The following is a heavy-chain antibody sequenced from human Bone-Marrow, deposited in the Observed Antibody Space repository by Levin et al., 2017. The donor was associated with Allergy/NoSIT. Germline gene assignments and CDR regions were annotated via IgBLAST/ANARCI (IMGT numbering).Heavy chain of an antibody. CDR3: ATGGIIAASGSWVAFDI. CDR1: GFGFNDAW. J-gene: IGHJ3*02. CDR2: IRSKTNGETT. D-gene: IGHD6-13*01. Sequence: GESLKISCAASGFGFNDAWMNWVRQTPGRGLEWVGRIRSKTNGETTDYAAPVKGRFTISRDDSKYTLYLQMNSLKTEDTAVYYCATGGIIAASGSWVAFDIWGQGTMVTVSS. V-gene: IGHV3-15*07.